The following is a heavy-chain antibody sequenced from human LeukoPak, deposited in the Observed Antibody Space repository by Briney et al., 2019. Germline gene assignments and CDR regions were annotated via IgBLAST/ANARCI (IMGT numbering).Heavy chain of an antibody. CDR2: ISYDGSNK. V-gene: IGHV3-30*18. CDR1: GFTFSSYG. Sequence: GGSLRLSCAASGFTFSSYGMHWVRQAPGKGLEWVAVISYDGSNKYYADSVKGRFTISRDNSKNTLYLQMNRLRAEDTAVYYCAKDLFNIPTLPYYYYGMDVWGQGTTVTVSS. D-gene: IGHD2-2*01. CDR3: AKDLFNIPTLPYYYYGMDV. J-gene: IGHJ6*02.